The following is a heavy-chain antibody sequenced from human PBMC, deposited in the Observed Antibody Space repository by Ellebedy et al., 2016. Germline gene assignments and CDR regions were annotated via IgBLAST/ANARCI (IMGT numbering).Heavy chain of an antibody. Sequence: GGSLRLXCKGSGFDFRHNPMNWVRQAPGKGLEWVAYISARSNAIDYADSVKGRFTISRDNAETSVYLQMNSLRVDDTATYYCAKDHPNWANDYWGQGTLVTVSS. D-gene: IGHD2-15*01. CDR2: ISARSNAI. CDR1: GFDFRHNP. V-gene: IGHV3-48*04. CDR3: AKDHPNWANDY. J-gene: IGHJ4*02.